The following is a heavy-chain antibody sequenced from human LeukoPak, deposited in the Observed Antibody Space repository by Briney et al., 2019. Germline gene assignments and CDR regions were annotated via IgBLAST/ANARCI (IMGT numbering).Heavy chain of an antibody. J-gene: IGHJ5*02. CDR1: GGSISSSNYY. CDR3: ARAMRITIFKGGFDP. V-gene: IGHV4-39*07. D-gene: IGHD3-3*01. CDR2: VYHSGSA. Sequence: SETLSLTCHVSGGSISSSNYYWGWIRQPPGKGLEWIGNVYHSGSASFNPSLKSRVTISVDTSKNQFSLKLSSVTAADTAVYYCARAMRITIFKGGFDPWGQGALVTVSS.